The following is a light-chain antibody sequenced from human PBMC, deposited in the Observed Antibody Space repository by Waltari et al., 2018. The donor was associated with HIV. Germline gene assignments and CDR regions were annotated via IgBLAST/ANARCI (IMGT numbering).Light chain of an antibody. CDR2: GAS. Sequence: EIVLTPSPGTLSLSPEERATLSCRASQHISGSYLAWYQQKPGQAPRFLIYGASSRAAGIPDRFSGSGSGTDFTLTISRLEPEDFAVYYCQRYSTSPPYTFGQGTKLEI. CDR3: QRYSTSPPYT. V-gene: IGKV3-20*01. CDR1: QHISGSY. J-gene: IGKJ2*01.